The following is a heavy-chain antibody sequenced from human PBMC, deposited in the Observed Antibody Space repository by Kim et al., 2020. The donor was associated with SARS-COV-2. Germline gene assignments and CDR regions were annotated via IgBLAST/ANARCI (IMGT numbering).Heavy chain of an antibody. D-gene: IGHD1-1*01. J-gene: IGHJ4*02. CDR3: AREWGGVNDPFDY. CDR2: IYYSGST. V-gene: IGHV4-61*01. Sequence: SETLSLTCTVSGGSVSSGSYYWSWIRQPPGKGLEWIGYIYYSGSTNYNSSLKSRVTISVDTSKNQFSLKLSSVTAADTAVYYCAREWGGVNDPFDYWGQG. CDR1: GGSVSSGSYY.